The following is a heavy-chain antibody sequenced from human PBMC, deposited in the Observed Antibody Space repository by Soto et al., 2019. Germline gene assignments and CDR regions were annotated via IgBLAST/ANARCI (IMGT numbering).Heavy chain of an antibody. D-gene: IGHD1-26*01. CDR2: INQDGSEK. CDR1: GFTFSSYW. Sequence: PGGSLRLSCAAFGFTFSSYWMSWVRQAPGKGLEWVARINQDGSEKYYVDSVKGRFTISRDNAKNSLYLQMNSLRAEDTAVYYCARVYPGGSYYDYWGQGTLVTVSS. V-gene: IGHV3-7*03. J-gene: IGHJ4*02. CDR3: ARVYPGGSYYDY.